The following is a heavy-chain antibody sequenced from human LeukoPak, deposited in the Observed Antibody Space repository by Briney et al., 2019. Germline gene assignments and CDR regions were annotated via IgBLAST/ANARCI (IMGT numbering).Heavy chain of an antibody. CDR3: ARDGRYYYSSYAVAV. V-gene: IGHV6-1*01. D-gene: IGHD3-10*01. CDR2: TYYRSKWFN. J-gene: IGHJ6*02. CDR1: GDSVTSDSGA. Sequence: SQTLSLTCVISGDSVTSDSGAWSWIRHSPSRGLEWLGRTYYRSKWFNESAVSVRSRITINPDTSKNQFSLQLDSVTPEDTAVYYCARDGRYYYSSYAVAVWGQGTTVTVSS.